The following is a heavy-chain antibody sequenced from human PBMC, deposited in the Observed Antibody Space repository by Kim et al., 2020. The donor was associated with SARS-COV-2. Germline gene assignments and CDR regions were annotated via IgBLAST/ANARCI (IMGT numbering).Heavy chain of an antibody. J-gene: IGHJ4*02. V-gene: IGHV4-59*01. CDR1: GGSISNYY. Sequence: SETLSLTCTVSGGSISNYYWTWIRQSPGKGLEWIAYISYSGSANYSPSLKSRVTISVHSSKNQFSLKVNSVTAADTAVYYCARYSPSWNYFDYWGQGTLV. CDR2: ISYSGSA. CDR3: ARYSPSWNYFDY. D-gene: IGHD6-13*01.